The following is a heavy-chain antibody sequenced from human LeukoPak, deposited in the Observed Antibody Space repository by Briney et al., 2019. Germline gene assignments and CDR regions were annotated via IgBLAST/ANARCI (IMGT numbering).Heavy chain of an antibody. CDR2: ICSGGST. J-gene: IGHJ4*02. CDR1: GFTVSSNY. CDR3: ARALFYSSGWYY. D-gene: IGHD6-19*01. Sequence: PGGSLRLSCAASGFTVSSNYMSWVRQAPGKGLEWVSVICSGGSTYYADSVKGRFTISRDHSKNTLYLQMTSLRAEDPAVYYCARALFYSSGWYYWGQGTLVTVSS. V-gene: IGHV3-53*01.